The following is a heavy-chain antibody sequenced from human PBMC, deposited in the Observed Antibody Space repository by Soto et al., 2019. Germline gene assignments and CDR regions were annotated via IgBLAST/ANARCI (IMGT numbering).Heavy chain of an antibody. CDR1: GFTFSRNA. Sequence: QVQLLESGGGVVQPGRSLRLSCAASGFTFSRNAMHWVRQPPGKGLESVAVISYDGGTKYYADSVRGRFTVSRDNSKNTPYLAIDSLATESPALYFCARHQEEFKECFSFENWGPGTLVTVSS. J-gene: IGHJ4*02. CDR3: ARHQEEFKECFSFEN. V-gene: IGHV3-30-3*01. CDR2: ISYDGGTK. D-gene: IGHD3-9*01.